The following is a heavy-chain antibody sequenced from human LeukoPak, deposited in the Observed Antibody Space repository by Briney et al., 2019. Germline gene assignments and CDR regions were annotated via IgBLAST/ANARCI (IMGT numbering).Heavy chain of an antibody. J-gene: IGHJ6*03. Sequence: GGSLRLSCAASGFTFSNAWMSWVRQAPGKGLEWVGRIKSKTDGGTTDYAAPVKGRFTISRDDSKNTLYLQMNSLKTEDTAAYYCTIMDILTGYYYYYMDVWGKGTTVTVSS. D-gene: IGHD3-9*01. V-gene: IGHV3-15*01. CDR3: TIMDILTGYYYYYMDV. CDR1: GFTFSNAW. CDR2: IKSKTDGGTT.